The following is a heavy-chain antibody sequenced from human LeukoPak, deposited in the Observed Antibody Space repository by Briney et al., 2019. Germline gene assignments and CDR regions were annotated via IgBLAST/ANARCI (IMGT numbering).Heavy chain of an antibody. Sequence: PSETLSLTCTVSGGSISSYYWSWIRQPPGKGLEWIGYIYYSGSTNYNPSLKSRVTISVDTSKNQFSLRLSSVTAADTAVYYCARGGGLRFLEWLPPAFDYWGQGTLVTVSS. CDR1: GGSISSYY. J-gene: IGHJ4*02. D-gene: IGHD3-3*01. CDR2: IYYSGST. V-gene: IGHV4-59*01. CDR3: ARGGGLRFLEWLPPAFDY.